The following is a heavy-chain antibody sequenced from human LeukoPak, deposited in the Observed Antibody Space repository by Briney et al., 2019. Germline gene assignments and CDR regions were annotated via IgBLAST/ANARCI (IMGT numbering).Heavy chain of an antibody. J-gene: IGHJ4*02. CDR2: ISSSSSYI. CDR3: ARDVGHY. CDR1: GFTFSSYS. Sequence: GGSLTLSCAASGFTFSSYSMNWVRQAPGKGLEWVSSISSSSSYIYYADSVKGRFTLYRDHAKNSLYLQMNSLRAEDTAVYYCARDVGHYWGQGTLVTVSS. V-gene: IGHV3-21*01.